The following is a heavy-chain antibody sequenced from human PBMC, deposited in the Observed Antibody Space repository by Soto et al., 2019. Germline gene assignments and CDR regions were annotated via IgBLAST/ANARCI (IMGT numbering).Heavy chain of an antibody. Sequence: QLQLQESGPGLVKPSETLSLTCTVSGGSISSDSYYWGWIRQPPGKGLAWIGSIDYSGSTYYNPSLKSRVSMSVDTSQKQFSPKLTSVTAADTAVHYCARGGGSCSGGRCFFDHWGQGTLVTVSS. V-gene: IGHV4-39*01. J-gene: IGHJ5*02. CDR3: ARGGGSCSGGRCFFDH. CDR2: IDYSGST. CDR1: GGSISSDSYY. D-gene: IGHD2-15*01.